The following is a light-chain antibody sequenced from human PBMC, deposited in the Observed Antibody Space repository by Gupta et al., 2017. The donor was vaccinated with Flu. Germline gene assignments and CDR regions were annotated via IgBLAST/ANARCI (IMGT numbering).Light chain of an antibody. CDR1: QSISSY. V-gene: IGKV3-11*01. Sequence: PATLSVSPGERATLSCRASQSISSYLAWFQQKPGQAPRLLIYEASIRATGTPARFSGSGSGTDFTLTISSLEPEDFAVYYCQQRDSWPLTFGGGTKVEIK. CDR2: EAS. J-gene: IGKJ4*01. CDR3: QQRDSWPLT.